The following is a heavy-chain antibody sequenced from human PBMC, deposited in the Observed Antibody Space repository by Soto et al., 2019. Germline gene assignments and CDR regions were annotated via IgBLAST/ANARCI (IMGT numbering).Heavy chain of an antibody. CDR2: IYHSGTT. CDR1: GGSISNDDYY. Sequence: QVQLQESGPGLVKPSQTLSLTCTVSGGSISNDDYYWSWIRQPPGKGLEWIGYIYHSGTTYYNPSLTSRVSISIDTAKIQFSLKLSSVTAADTAVYYCARAYAALDYWGQGTRVTVSS. V-gene: IGHV4-30-4*01. J-gene: IGHJ4*02. D-gene: IGHD2-2*01. CDR3: ARAYAALDY.